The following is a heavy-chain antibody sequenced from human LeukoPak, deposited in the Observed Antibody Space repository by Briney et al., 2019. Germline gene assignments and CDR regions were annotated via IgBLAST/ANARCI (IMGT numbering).Heavy chain of an antibody. CDR1: GGSFSGYY. CDR2: INHSGST. D-gene: IGHD3-10*01. CDR3: ARWHSGSGDFDC. J-gene: IGHJ4*02. V-gene: IGHV4-34*01. Sequence: SETLSLTCAVYGGSFSGYYWSWIRQPPGKGLEWIGEINHSGSTNYNPSLKSRVTISVDTSKNQFSLKLSSVTAADTAMYYCARWHSGSGDFDCWGQGTLVTVSS.